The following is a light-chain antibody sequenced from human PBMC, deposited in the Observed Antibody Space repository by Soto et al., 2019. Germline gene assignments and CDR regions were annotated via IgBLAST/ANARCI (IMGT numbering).Light chain of an antibody. CDR1: QSVSSN. J-gene: IGKJ4*01. CDR2: DVS. Sequence: EIVLTQSPATLSLSPGERATLSCRASQSVSSNLVWYQQKLGQAPRLLIYDVSIRATGIPARFNGSGSGTDFTLTISSLEPEDFAVYYCQQRSNRPRTFGGGTKVEIK. CDR3: QQRSNRPRT. V-gene: IGKV3-11*01.